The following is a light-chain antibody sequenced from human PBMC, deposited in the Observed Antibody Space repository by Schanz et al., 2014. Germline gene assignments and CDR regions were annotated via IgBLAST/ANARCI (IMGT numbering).Light chain of an antibody. CDR1: SSDVGGYNF. J-gene: IGLJ2*01. V-gene: IGLV2-8*01. Sequence: QSALTQPPSASGSPGQSVTISCTGTSSDVGGYNFVSWYQQHPDKVPKLMIYEVSKQPSGVPDRFSGSKSGNTPSLTVSGLQAEDEADYYCSSYAGSNNPVVFGGGTKLTVL. CDR2: EVS. CDR3: SSYAGSNNPVV.